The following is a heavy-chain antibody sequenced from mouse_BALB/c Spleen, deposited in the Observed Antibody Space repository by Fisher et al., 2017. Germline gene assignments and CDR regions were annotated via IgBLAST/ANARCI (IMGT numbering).Heavy chain of an antibody. D-gene: IGHD1-1*01. J-gene: IGHJ4*01. Sequence: KFKGKASITADTSSNTAYLQLNSLTSEDTAVYYCARYPFYGSSPHGYWGQGTSVTVS. CDR3: ARYPFYGSSPHGY. V-gene: IGHV14-1*02.